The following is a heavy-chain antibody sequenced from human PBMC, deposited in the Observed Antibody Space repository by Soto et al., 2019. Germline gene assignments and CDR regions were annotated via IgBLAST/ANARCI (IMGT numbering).Heavy chain of an antibody. CDR3: ARAQGGIQLWFFLDY. V-gene: IGHV3-7*04. CDR1: GFTFSTYT. D-gene: IGHD5-18*01. Sequence: GGSLRLSCAASGFTFSTYTMAWVRQAPGKGLEWVANIKEDGSEKYYVDSVKGRFTISRDNAKNALYLQMNSLRAEDTAVYYCARAQGGIQLWFFLDYWAQGTLVTVSS. CDR2: IKEDGSEK. J-gene: IGHJ4*02.